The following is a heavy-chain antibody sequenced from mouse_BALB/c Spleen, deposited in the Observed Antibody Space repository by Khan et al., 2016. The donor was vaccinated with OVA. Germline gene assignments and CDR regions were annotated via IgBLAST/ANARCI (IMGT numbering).Heavy chain of an antibody. J-gene: IGHJ3*01. Sequence: EVQLVESGPSLVQPSQTLSLTCSVTGDSITSGFLSWIRKFPGNKLEYMGYMIYSGYTYYNPSLKGRFSITRHTSKNQYYLQLNSVTTEDTATYYCARSTYKYAFAYWGQWTLVTVSA. CDR2: MIYSGYT. D-gene: IGHD1-3*01. V-gene: IGHV3-8*02. CDR3: ARSTYKYAFAY. CDR1: GDSITSGF.